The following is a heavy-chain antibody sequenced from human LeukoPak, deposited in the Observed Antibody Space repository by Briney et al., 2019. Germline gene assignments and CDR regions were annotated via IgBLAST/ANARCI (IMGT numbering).Heavy chain of an antibody. D-gene: IGHD3-22*01. CDR1: GFTFSGSA. CDR3: ISSSGEEDPDY. CDR2: IRSKANSYAT. Sequence: GGSLRLSCAASGFTFSGSAMHWVRQASGKGLEWVGRIRSKANSYATAYAASVKGRFTISRDDSKNTAYLQMNSLKTEDTAVYYCISSSGEEDPDYWGQGTLVTVSS. J-gene: IGHJ4*02. V-gene: IGHV3-73*01.